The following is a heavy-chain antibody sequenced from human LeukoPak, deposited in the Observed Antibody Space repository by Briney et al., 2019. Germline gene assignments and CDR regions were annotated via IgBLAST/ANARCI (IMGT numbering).Heavy chain of an antibody. Sequence: GGSLRLSCAASGFTFSSYAMSWVRQAPGKGLEWVSAIGTAGDTYYPGSVKGRFTISRENAKNSLYLQMNSLRAGDTAVYYCARVSGGMDVWGQGTTVTVSS. V-gene: IGHV3-13*01. D-gene: IGHD1-26*01. J-gene: IGHJ6*02. CDR2: IGTAGDT. CDR1: GFTFSSYA. CDR3: ARVSGGMDV.